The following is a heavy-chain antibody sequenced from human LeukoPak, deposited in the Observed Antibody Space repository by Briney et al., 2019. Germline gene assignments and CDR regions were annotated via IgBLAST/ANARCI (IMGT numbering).Heavy chain of an antibody. D-gene: IGHD3-10*01. CDR1: GGSISSSSYY. CDR3: ARLTMVRGVITGGFDY. V-gene: IGHV4-39*01. J-gene: IGHJ4*02. CDR2: IYCSGST. Sequence: SETLSLTCTVSGGSISSSSYYWGWIRQPPGKGLEWIGSIYCSGSTYYNPSLKSRVTISVDTSKNQFSLKLSSVTAADTAVYYCARLTMVRGVITGGFDYWGQGTLVTVSS.